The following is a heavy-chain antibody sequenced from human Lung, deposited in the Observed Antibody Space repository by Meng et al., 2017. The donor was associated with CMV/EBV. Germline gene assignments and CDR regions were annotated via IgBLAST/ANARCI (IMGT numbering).Heavy chain of an antibody. Sequence: GESLKISCAASGFTSRNYAMSWVRQAPGKGLQWVSLISGTGGSTYYADSVKGRFTISRDNSRNTLYLQMNSLRAEDTAVYYCAKRGLAAAGSLDHWGQGTLVTVSS. CDR2: ISGTGGST. D-gene: IGHD6-13*01. CDR3: AKRGLAAAGSLDH. V-gene: IGHV3-23*01. CDR1: GFTSRNYA. J-gene: IGHJ4*02.